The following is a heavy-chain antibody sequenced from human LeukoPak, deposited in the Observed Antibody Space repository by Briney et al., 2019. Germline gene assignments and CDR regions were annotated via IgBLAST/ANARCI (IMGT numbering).Heavy chain of an antibody. Sequence: ASVKVSYKASGYTFTSYGISWVRQAPGQGLEWMGWISAYNGNTNYAQKLQGRVTMTTDTSTSTAYMELRSLRSDDTAVYYCARDAIISYSSRKGNYYYYGMDVWGQGTTVTVSS. V-gene: IGHV1-18*01. D-gene: IGHD6-13*01. CDR2: ISAYNGNT. J-gene: IGHJ6*02. CDR1: GYTFTSYG. CDR3: ARDAIISYSSRKGNYYYYGMDV.